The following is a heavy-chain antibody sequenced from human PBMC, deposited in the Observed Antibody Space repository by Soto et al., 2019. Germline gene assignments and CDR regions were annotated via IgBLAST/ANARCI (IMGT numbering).Heavy chain of an antibody. CDR1: GGTFSSYA. D-gene: IGHD3-10*01. J-gene: IGHJ6*02. Sequence: QVQLVQSGAEVKKPGSSVKVSCKASGGTFSSYAISWVRQAPGQGLEWMGGIIPIFGTANYAQKFQGRVTITADETSSTAYMERSSLRTEYTAVYYCVRALRGYYGSGSSSYGMDVWGQGSTVTVSS. CDR2: IIPIFGTA. CDR3: VRALRGYYGSGSSSYGMDV. V-gene: IGHV1-69*01.